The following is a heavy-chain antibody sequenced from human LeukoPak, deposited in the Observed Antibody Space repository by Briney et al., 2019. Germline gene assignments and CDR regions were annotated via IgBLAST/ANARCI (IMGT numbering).Heavy chain of an antibody. J-gene: IGHJ4*02. CDR1: GGSFSGYY. CDR2: INHSGST. CDR3: ARDVAAAETSFDY. Sequence: SETLSLTCAVYGGSFSGYYWSWIRQPPGKGLEWIGEINHSGSTNYNPSLKSRVTISVDTSKNQFSLKLSSVTAADTAVYYCARDVAAAETSFDYWGQGTLVTVSS. V-gene: IGHV4-34*01. D-gene: IGHD6-13*01.